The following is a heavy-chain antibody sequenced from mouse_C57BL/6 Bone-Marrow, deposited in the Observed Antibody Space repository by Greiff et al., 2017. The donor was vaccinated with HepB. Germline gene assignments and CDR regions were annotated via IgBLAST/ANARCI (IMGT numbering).Heavy chain of an antibody. CDR3: AREPFYYGYFDY. CDR1: GISITTGNYR. CDR2: IYYSGTI. D-gene: IGHD1-1*01. J-gene: IGHJ2*01. Sequence: DVKLQESGPGLVKPSQTVFLTCTVTGISITTGNYRWSWIRQFPGNKLEWIGYIYYSGTITYNPSLTSRTTITRDTPKNQFFLEMNSLTAEDTATYYCAREPFYYGYFDYWGQGTTLTVSS. V-gene: IGHV3-5*01.